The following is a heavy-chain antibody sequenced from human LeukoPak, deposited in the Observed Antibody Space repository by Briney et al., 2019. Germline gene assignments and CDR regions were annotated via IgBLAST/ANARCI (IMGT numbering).Heavy chain of an antibody. J-gene: IGHJ4*02. V-gene: IGHV1-2*02. CDR1: GYTFTGYY. D-gene: IGHD6-13*01. CDR3: ARDGGSSWLDY. Sequence: GASVKVSCKASGYTFTGYYMHWVRQAPGQGLEWKGWINPNSGGTNYAQKFQGRVTVTRDTSIGTAYMELSRLRSDDTAVYYCARDGGSSWLDYWGQGTLVTVSS. CDR2: INPNSGGT.